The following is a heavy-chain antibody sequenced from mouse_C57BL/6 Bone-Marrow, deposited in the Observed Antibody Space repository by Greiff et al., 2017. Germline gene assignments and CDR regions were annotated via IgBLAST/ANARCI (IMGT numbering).Heavy chain of an antibody. CDR2: ILPGRGST. J-gene: IGHJ2*01. V-gene: IGHV1-56*01. D-gene: IGHD1-1*01. CDR1: GYTFTSHW. CDR3: ARWNYYGSYYFDY. Sequence: VQLQQSGPELVRPGASVKISCKAPGYTFTSHWMQWVRQRPGQGPEWFGEILPGRGSTFYNEKFKGKATLTVDTASSTAYMQLSSLTSEDSSVYFCARWNYYGSYYFDYWGQGTTLTVSS.